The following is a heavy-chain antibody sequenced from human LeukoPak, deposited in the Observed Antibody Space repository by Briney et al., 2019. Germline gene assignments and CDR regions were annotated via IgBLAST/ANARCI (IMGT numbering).Heavy chain of an antibody. D-gene: IGHD3-3*01. CDR2: IYYSGST. CDR3: ARSFTIFGVVITHDY. CDR1: GGSISSSSYY. Sequence: SKTLSLTCTVSGGSISSSSYYWGWIRQPPGKGLEWIGSIYYSGSTYYNPSLKSRVTISVDTSKNQFSLKLSSVTAADTAVYYCARSFTIFGVVITHDYWGQGTLVTVSS. V-gene: IGHV4-39*01. J-gene: IGHJ4*02.